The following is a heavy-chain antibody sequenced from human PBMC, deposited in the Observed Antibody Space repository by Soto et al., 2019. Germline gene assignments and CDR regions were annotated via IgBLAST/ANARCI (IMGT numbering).Heavy chain of an antibody. Sequence: SVKVSCKAPGGTFSNYAISWVRQAPGQGLEWMGGIIPLSGTANYAQKFQGRVTITADDSTSTAYMELRSLRSEDTAIYYCASDYAVADTYYYGMDVWGQGTTVTVSS. D-gene: IGHD6-19*01. V-gene: IGHV1-69*13. CDR1: GGTFSNYA. CDR3: ASDYAVADTYYYGMDV. CDR2: IIPLSGTA. J-gene: IGHJ6*02.